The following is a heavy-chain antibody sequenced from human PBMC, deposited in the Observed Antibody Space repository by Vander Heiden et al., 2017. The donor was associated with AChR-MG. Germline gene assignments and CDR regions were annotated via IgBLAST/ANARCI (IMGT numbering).Heavy chain of an antibody. D-gene: IGHD1-26*01. V-gene: IGHV3-23*01. CDR1: GFNFNTYA. Sequence: EVQLLESGGGLVQPRGSLRLSCTSSGFNFNTYAMSWVRQAPGKGLEWVSFISGSGGTTHYADSVKGRFTISRDNSNNTLYLQMNSLRAEDTAVYYCAKVSPVVGYLDYWGQGTLVTVSS. CDR2: ISGSGGTT. J-gene: IGHJ4*02. CDR3: AKVSPVVGYLDY.